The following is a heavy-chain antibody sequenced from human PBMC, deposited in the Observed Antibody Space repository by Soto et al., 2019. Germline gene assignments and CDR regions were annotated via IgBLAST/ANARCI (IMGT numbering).Heavy chain of an antibody. D-gene: IGHD6-6*01. Sequence: QVQLVQSGAEVKKPGASVKVSCKASGYTFTSYAMHWVRQAPGQRLEWMGWINAGNGNTKYSQKFQGRVTITRDTSVSTAYMELSSLISEDTAVYYCTSGGVGTGSSSFDYCVHGTLVTVSS. J-gene: IGHJ4*01. CDR3: TSGGVGTGSSSFDY. CDR1: GYTFTSYA. V-gene: IGHV1-3*01. CDR2: INAGNGNT.